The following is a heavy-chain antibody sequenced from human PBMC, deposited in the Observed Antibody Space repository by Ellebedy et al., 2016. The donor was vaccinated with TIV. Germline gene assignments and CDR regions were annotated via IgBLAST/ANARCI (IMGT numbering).Heavy chain of an antibody. CDR2: INHSGST. CDR3: ARQAQYFYYGMDV. Sequence: SETLSLTCAVYGGSFSGYYWSWIRQPPGKGLEWIGEINHSGSTNYNPSLKSRVTISQDTSKNQFSLKLTSVTAADTAVYYCARQAQYFYYGMDVWGRGTTVTVSS. CDR1: GGSFSGYY. J-gene: IGHJ6*02. V-gene: IGHV4-34*01. D-gene: IGHD3-10*01.